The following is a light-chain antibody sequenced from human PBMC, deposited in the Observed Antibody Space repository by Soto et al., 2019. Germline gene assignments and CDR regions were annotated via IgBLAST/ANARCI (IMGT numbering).Light chain of an antibody. V-gene: IGKV3-15*01. CDR1: QRISSN. J-gene: IGKJ2*01. CDR3: QQYNIWPPYT. Sequence: IVMTQSPATLSVSPGERATLYCKASQRISSNLAWYQQKPGQPPRLLIYGASTRATGISARFSGSGSGTEFTLTISGLQSEDFALYYCQQYNIWPPYTFGQGTKV. CDR2: GAS.